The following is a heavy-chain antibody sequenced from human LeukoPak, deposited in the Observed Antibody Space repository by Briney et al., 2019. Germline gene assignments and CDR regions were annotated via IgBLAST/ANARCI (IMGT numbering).Heavy chain of an antibody. CDR2: INHSGST. CDR1: GFTVSSNY. V-gene: IGHV4-34*01. CDR3: ARGRRGYCSSTSCSTLQARNWFDP. J-gene: IGHJ5*02. D-gene: IGHD2-2*01. Sequence: GSLRLSCAASGFTVSSNYMSWVRQAPGKGLEWIGEINHSGSTNYNPSLKSRVTISVDTSKNQFSLKLSSVTAADTAVYYCARGRRGYCSSTSCSTLQARNWFDPWGQGTLVTVSS.